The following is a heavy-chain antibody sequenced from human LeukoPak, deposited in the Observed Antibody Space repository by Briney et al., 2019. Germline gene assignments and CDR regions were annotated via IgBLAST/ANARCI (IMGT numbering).Heavy chain of an antibody. V-gene: IGHV3-66*01. CDR2: IYSGGST. D-gene: IGHD3-10*01. Sequence: GGSLRLSCAASGFTVSGNYMSWVRQAPGKGLEWVSVIYSGGSTYYADSVKGRFTISRDNSKNTLYLQMNGLRPEDTAVYFCAKDWGNKFASGSSYLDSWGQGTLVTVSS. CDR3: AKDWGNKFASGSSYLDS. J-gene: IGHJ4*02. CDR1: GFTVSGNY.